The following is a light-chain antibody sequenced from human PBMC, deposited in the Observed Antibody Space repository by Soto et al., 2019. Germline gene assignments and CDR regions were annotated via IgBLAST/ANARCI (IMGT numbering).Light chain of an antibody. CDR1: QSVSSK. Sequence: EIVMTQSPATLSVSPGERAALSCRASQSVSSKLAWYRQRPGQAPRLVIYDTSTRATGVPARFSGSGSGTEFTLTISSLQSEDFAVYYCQQRTNWPLTFGGGTKVEI. J-gene: IGKJ4*01. CDR3: QQRTNWPLT. V-gene: IGKV3-15*01. CDR2: DTS.